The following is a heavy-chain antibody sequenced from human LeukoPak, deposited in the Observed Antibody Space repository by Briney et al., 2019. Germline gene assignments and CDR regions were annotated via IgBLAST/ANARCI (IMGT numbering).Heavy chain of an antibody. CDR2: ISGSGGST. V-gene: IGHV3-23*01. J-gene: IGHJ6*03. D-gene: IGHD6-13*01. CDR3: AKGAGTHFIYHYYMDV. Sequence: GGSLRLSCAASGFTFSSYAMSWVRQAPAKGLEWVSAISGSGGSTYYADSVKGRFTISRDNSKNTLYLQMNSLRAEDTAVYYCAKGAGTHFIYHYYMDVWGKGTTVTVSS. CDR1: GFTFSSYA.